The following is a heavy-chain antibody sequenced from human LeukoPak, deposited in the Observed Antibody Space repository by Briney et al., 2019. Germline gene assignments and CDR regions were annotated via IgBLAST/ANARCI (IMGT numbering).Heavy chain of an antibody. V-gene: IGHV1-46*01. Sequence: GASVKVSCKASGYTFTSYYMHWVRQAPGQGLEWMGIINPSGGSTSYAQKFQGRATMTRDTSTSTAYMELRSLRSDDTAVYYCARCNPNWFDPWGQGALVTVSS. D-gene: IGHD1-14*01. CDR3: ARCNPNWFDP. CDR2: INPSGGST. CDR1: GYTFTSYY. J-gene: IGHJ5*02.